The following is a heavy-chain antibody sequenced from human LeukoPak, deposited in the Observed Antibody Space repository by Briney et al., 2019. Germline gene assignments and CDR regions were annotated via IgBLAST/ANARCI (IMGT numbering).Heavy chain of an antibody. Sequence: ASVKVSCKASGYTFTSYGISWVRQAPGKGLEWMGGFDPADGETVYAQKFRGRVTMAEDTPADTAYMALSSLTSEDTAVYYCATAAGHYYFAMDVWGQGTTVTVSS. CDR3: ATAAGHYYFAMDV. D-gene: IGHD6-13*01. CDR1: GYTFTSYG. J-gene: IGHJ6*02. V-gene: IGHV1-24*01. CDR2: FDPADGET.